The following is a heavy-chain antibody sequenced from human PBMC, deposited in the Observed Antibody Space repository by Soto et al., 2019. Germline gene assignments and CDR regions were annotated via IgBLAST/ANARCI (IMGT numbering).Heavy chain of an antibody. Sequence: SLRLSCAASGFTFSNYAMHWVRQAPGKGLEWVAVISYDGSNKYYADSVKGRVTISRDSSKNTLYLQMNSLRAEDTAVYYCAIDAVPLQDIVVVQIGDYWGQGTLVTVSS. CDR3: AIDAVPLQDIVVVQIGDY. CDR1: GFTFSNYA. D-gene: IGHD2-15*01. V-gene: IGHV3-30-3*01. CDR2: ISYDGSNK. J-gene: IGHJ4*02.